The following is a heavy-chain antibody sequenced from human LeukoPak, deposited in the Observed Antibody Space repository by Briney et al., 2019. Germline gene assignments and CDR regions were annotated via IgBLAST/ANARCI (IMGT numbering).Heavy chain of an antibody. J-gene: IGHJ4*02. Sequence: GGSLRLSCAASGFTFSYYGMNWVRQAPGMGLEWVSYISSGSSTIYYADSVKGRFTISRDNAKNSLFLQMNSLRAEDTAVYYCARGGAITIFGVAAYLDWGQGTLVTVSS. CDR1: GFTFSYYG. V-gene: IGHV3-48*01. D-gene: IGHD3-3*01. CDR2: ISSGSSTI. CDR3: ARGGAITIFGVAAYLD.